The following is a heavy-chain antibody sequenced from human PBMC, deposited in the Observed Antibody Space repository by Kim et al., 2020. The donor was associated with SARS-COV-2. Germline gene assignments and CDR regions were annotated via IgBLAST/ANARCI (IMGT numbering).Heavy chain of an antibody. D-gene: IGHD6-13*01. V-gene: IGHV3-23*01. CDR2: IGGSGST. Sequence: LSLTCAASGFTFNSYAINWVRQAPGKGLEWVSVIGGSGSTFYAESVKGRFTISRDNSENTAHLQMNSLRVEDTAVYYCAKGFSSSRYNDYWGQGTLV. CDR3: AKGFSSSRYNDY. J-gene: IGHJ4*02. CDR1: GFTFNSYA.